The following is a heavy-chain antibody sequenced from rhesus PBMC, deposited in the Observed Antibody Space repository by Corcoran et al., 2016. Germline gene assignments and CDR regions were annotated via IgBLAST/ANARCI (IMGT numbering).Heavy chain of an antibody. Sequence: QVTLKESGPALVKPTQTLTLTCTFPGFSLTTSGMGVGWIRQPPGKALEWRALIYWDDDKRYSTSLKCRLTISKDSSKNQVVLTMTNMDPVDTATYYCARGGLQYLDWLLPNDAFDFWGQGLGVTVSS. J-gene: IGHJ3*01. D-gene: IGHD3-3*01. CDR2: IYWDDDK. V-gene: IGHV2-174*01. CDR1: GFSLTTSGMG. CDR3: ARGGLQYLDWLLPNDAFDF.